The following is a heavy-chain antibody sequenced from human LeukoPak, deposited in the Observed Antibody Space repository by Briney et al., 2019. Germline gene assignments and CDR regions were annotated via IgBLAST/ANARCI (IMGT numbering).Heavy chain of an antibody. CDR1: GVSISNYY. CDR2: IDSSGST. Sequence: SETLSLTCTVSGVSISNYYWSWIRQPPGKGLEWIGYIDSSGSTNYNPSLKSRVTISVDTSKNQFSLKLNSVTAADTAVYYCVRDREEITALFYYYYMDVWGKGTTVTVSS. J-gene: IGHJ6*03. CDR3: VRDREEITALFYYYYMDV. V-gene: IGHV4-59*01. D-gene: IGHD3-16*01.